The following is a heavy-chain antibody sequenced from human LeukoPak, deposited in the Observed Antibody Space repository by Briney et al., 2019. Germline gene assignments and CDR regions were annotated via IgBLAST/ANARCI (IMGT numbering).Heavy chain of an antibody. CDR2: INHSGST. J-gene: IGHJ4*02. CDR1: GGSFSGYY. D-gene: IGHD6-6*01. V-gene: IGHV4-34*01. CDR3: ARDNLGSSSDY. Sequence: TSETLSLTCAVYGGSFSGYYWSWIRQPPGKGLEWIGEINHSGSTNYNPSLKSRVTISVDTSKNQFSLKLSSVTAADTAVYYCARDNLGSSSDYWGQGTLVTVSS.